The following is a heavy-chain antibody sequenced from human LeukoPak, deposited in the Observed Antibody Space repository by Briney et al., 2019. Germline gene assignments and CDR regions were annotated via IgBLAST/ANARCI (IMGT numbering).Heavy chain of an antibody. CDR2: VYYSGST. CDR3: AGDSTTMDARWFDP. Sequence: PSETLSLTCTVSGGSLSGFYWSWIRQPPGKGLEWIGYVYYSGSTTYNPSLKSRVTISVDTSKNQFSLRLGSVTAADTAVYYCAGDSTTMDARWFDPWGQGTLVTVSS. CDR1: GGSLSGFY. D-gene: IGHD1-1*01. V-gene: IGHV4-59*01. J-gene: IGHJ5*02.